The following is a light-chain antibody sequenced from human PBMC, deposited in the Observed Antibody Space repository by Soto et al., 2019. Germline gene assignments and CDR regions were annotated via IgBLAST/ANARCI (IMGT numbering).Light chain of an antibody. CDR2: DVS. CDR3: QQRTNWPPWT. J-gene: IGKJ1*01. Sequence: ETVMTQSPGTLSVSAVERVTLSGMASQSVRSNLAWYQQKPGQAPRLLIYDVSNRATGIPARFSGSGSGTDFTLTISSLEPEDFAVYYCQQRTNWPPWTFGQGTKVDIK. CDR1: QSVRSN. V-gene: IGKV3-11*01.